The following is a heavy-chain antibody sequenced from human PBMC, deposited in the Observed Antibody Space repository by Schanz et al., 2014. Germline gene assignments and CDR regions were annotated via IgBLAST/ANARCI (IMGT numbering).Heavy chain of an antibody. D-gene: IGHD1-26*01. CDR3: ARGPGGATYTHVDS. Sequence: EEQLVESGGALVQPGGSLRLSCVASGFRVTTNYMSWVRQAPGKGLQWVSYISSGSFTSYYADSLKGRFTISRDDAKNTLYLQMNRLKDEDTAVYYCARGPGGATYTHVDSWGQGTLVTVSS. CDR1: GFRVTTNY. CDR2: ISSGSFTS. V-gene: IGHV3-48*02. J-gene: IGHJ5*01.